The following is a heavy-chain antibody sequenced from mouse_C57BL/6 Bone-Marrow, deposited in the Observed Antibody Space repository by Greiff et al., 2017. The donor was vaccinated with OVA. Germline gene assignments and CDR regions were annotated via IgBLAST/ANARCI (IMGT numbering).Heavy chain of an antibody. CDR1: GYTFTSYW. D-gene: IGHD2-4*01. CDR2: IYPGSGST. CDR3: ARSSIFYYDYDEYYFDY. J-gene: IGHJ2*01. V-gene: IGHV1-55*01. Sequence: VQLQQSGAELVKPGASVKMSCKASGYTFTSYWITWVKQRPGQGLEWIGDIYPGSGSTNYNEKFKSKATLTVDTSSSTAYMQLSSLTSEDSAVYYCARSSIFYYDYDEYYFDYWGQGTTLTVSS.